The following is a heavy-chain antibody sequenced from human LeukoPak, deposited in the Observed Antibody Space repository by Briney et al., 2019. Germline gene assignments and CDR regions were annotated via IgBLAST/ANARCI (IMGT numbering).Heavy chain of an antibody. D-gene: IGHD5-18*01. CDR2: ISAIFGTA. J-gene: IGHJ3*02. V-gene: IGHV1-69*05. Sequence: SVKVSCKASGGTFSSYAISWVRQAPGQGLEWMGGISAIFGTANYAQKFQGRVTITTDESTSTAYMELSSLRSEDTAVYYCARDSYGPYAFDIWGQGTMVTVSS. CDR3: ARDSYGPYAFDI. CDR1: GGTFSSYA.